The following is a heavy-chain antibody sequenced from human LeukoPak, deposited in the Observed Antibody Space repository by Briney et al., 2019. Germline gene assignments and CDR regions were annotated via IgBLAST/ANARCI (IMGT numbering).Heavy chain of an antibody. V-gene: IGHV4-39*07. CDR2: IYYSGST. CDR3: ASTPPKRYCSSASCLWIAEYFQH. Sequence: SEPLSLPCTVSGGSISSSSYYWSWIRQPPGKGLEWIGSIYYSGSTYYNPSLKSRVTISVDTAKNQFSLKLSSVTAADTAVYYCASTPPKRYCSSASCLWIAEYFQHWGQGTLVTVSS. D-gene: IGHD2-2*01. CDR1: GGSISSSSYY. J-gene: IGHJ1*01.